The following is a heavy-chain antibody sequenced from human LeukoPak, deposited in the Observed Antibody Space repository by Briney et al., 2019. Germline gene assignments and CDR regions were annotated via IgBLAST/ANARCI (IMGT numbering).Heavy chain of an antibody. CDR2: INHSGST. D-gene: IGHD4-17*01. V-gene: IGHV4-34*01. CDR3: ARGRIYGDYRRKFLCL. CDR1: GGSFSGYY. Sequence: PSETLSLTCAVYGGSFSGYYWSWIRQPPGKGLEWIGEINHSGSTNYNPSLKSRVTISVDTSKNQFSLKLSSVTAADTAVYYCARGRIYGDYRRKFLCLWGQGTLVTVSS. J-gene: IGHJ4*03.